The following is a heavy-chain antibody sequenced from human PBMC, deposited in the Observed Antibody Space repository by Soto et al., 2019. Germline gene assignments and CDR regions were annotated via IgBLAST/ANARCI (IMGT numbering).Heavy chain of an antibody. D-gene: IGHD6-6*01. CDR3: GRVTSSIAAYVDY. CDR1: GDSISSGGYY. CDR2: IYYSGST. J-gene: IGHJ4*02. Sequence: SETLSLTCTVSGDSISSGGYYWNWIRQHPGKGLEWIGDIYYSGSTSYNPSLKSRITISVDTSKNQFSLKLGSVTAADTAVYYCGRVTSSIAAYVDYWGQGTLVTVS. V-gene: IGHV4-31*03.